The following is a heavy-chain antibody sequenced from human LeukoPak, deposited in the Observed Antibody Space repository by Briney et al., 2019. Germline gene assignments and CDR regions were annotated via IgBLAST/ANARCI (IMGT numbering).Heavy chain of an antibody. J-gene: IGHJ4*02. V-gene: IGHV4-4*07. CDR2: IHSSGSF. CDR1: GGSISSYY. D-gene: IGHD5-18*01. Sequence: SETLSLTCTISGGSISSYYWSWIRQPAGKGLEWIGRIHSSGSFNYNPSLKSRVTMSVDTSKNQFSLRLNSVTAADTAVYYCVRSWGYSYGYSDYWGQGTLVTVSS. CDR3: VRSWGYSYGYSDY.